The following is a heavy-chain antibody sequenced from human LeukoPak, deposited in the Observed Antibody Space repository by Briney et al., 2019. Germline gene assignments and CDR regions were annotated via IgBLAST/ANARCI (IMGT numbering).Heavy chain of an antibody. D-gene: IGHD2-2*01. J-gene: IGHJ6*02. CDR1: GYTFTGYY. Sequence: GASVKVSCKASGYTFTGYYMHWVRQAPGQGLEWMGWINPNSGGTNYAQKFQGWVTMTRDTSISTAYMELSRLRSDDTAVYYCAREYQLLSACLDVWGQGTTVTVSS. V-gene: IGHV1-2*04. CDR3: AREYQLLSACLDV. CDR2: INPNSGGT.